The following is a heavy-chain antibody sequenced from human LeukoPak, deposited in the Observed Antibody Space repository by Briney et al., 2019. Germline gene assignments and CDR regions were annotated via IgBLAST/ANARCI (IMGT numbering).Heavy chain of an antibody. V-gene: IGHV3-30*03. CDR3: ARPSGWYGY. J-gene: IGHJ4*02. D-gene: IGHD6-19*01. Sequence: GGSLRLSCAASGFTFSNFGMHWVRQAPGKGLEWVAFISYEGRNQYHADSVKGRFTISRDNSKNTLYLQMNSLRAEDTAVYYCARPSGWYGYWGQGTLVTVSS. CDR1: GFTFSNFG. CDR2: ISYEGRNQ.